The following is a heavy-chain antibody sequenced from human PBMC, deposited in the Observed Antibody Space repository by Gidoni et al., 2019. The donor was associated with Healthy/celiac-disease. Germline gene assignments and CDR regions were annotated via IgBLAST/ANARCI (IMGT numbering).Heavy chain of an antibody. D-gene: IGHD3-10*01. Sequence: QVQLVQSGAEVKKPGASVKVSCKASGYTFTGYYMHWVRQAPGQGLEWMGRINPNSGGTNYAQKFQGRVTMTRDTSISTAYMELSRLRSDDTAVYYCALLPATPNYYGSGSYNRGLYFDYWGQGTLVTVSS. J-gene: IGHJ4*02. CDR2: INPNSGGT. CDR1: GYTFTGYY. V-gene: IGHV1-2*06. CDR3: ALLPATPNYYGSGSYNRGLYFDY.